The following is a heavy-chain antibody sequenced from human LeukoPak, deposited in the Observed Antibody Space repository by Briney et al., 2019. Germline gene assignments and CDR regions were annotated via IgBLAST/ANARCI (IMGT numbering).Heavy chain of an antibody. CDR2: INPSGGST. J-gene: IGHJ4*02. D-gene: IGHD3-10*01. Sequence: ASVKVSCKASGYTFTSYYMHWVRQAPGQGLEWMGIINPSGGSTSYAQKFQGRVTMTRDTSISTAYMEVSRLRSDDTAVYYCARVIGFGELSLGYWGQGTLVTVSS. V-gene: IGHV1-46*01. CDR3: ARVIGFGELSLGY. CDR1: GYTFTSYY.